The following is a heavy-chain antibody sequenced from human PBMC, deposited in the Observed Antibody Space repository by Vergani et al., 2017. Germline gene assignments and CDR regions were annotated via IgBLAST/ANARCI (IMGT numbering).Heavy chain of an antibody. V-gene: IGHV3-30-3*01. Sequence: QVQLVESGGGVVQPGRSLRLSCAASGFTFSSYAMHWVRQAPGKGLEWVAVISYDGSNKYYADSVKGRFTISRDNTVDMLSLQMNSLRPDDTAVYYCARCFRDEGMIYGGTVENWFDPWGQGTLVTVSS. J-gene: IGHJ5*02. D-gene: IGHD3-22*01. CDR1: GFTFSSYA. CDR2: ISYDGSNK. CDR3: ARCFRDEGMIYGGTVENWFDP.